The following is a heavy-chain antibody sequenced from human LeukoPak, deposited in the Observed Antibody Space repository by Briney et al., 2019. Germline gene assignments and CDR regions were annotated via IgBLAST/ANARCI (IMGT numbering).Heavy chain of an antibody. CDR3: AAWTDRGYSY. D-gene: IGHD5-12*01. CDR2: INPDGDGM. V-gene: IGHV3-7*01. CDR1: GFTFSRSW. Sequence: GGSLRLSCTASGFTFSRSWMNWIRQAPGKGLEWVANINPDGDGMGFVDSVKGRFTMSRGNAQSSLHLQMNSLRVEDTAFYYCAAWTDRGYSYWGQGVLVTVSS. J-gene: IGHJ4*02.